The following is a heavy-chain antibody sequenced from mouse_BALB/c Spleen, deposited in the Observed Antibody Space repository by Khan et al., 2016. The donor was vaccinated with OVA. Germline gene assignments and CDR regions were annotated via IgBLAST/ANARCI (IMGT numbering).Heavy chain of an antibody. CDR3: SRNAYRYDFTY. J-gene: IGHJ3*01. Sequence: QVQLKQSGPGLVQPSQSLSITCTVSGFSLITYGVHWVRQSPGKGLEWLGVIWSDGRTDYNAAFISRLIITKDNSKIQVFFKMNSLQADDTAISYWSRNAYRYDFTYWGRGTRVTVSA. D-gene: IGHD2-12*01. CDR1: GFSLITYG. V-gene: IGHV2-4-1*01. CDR2: IWSDGRT.